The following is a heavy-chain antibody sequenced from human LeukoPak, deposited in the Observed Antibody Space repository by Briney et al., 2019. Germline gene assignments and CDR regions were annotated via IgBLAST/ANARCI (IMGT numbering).Heavy chain of an antibody. D-gene: IGHD1-7*01. CDR1: GGFFSGNY. CDR3: ARAGITGTTRSQRYYYYGMDV. Sequence: KPSETLSLTCTVDGGFFSGNYWTWIRQPPGKGLEWIGEINHNGNTNKNPSLKSRVTISVDTSKNQFSLKVISVTAADTAVYYCARAGITGTTRSQRYYYYGMDVWGQGTTVIVSS. V-gene: IGHV4-34*01. CDR2: INHNGNT. J-gene: IGHJ6*02.